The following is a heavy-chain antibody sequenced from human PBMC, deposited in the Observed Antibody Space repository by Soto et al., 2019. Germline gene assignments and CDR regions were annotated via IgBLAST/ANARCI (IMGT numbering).Heavy chain of an antibody. CDR3: GRSAPPVPCGEYASWFDP. CDR1: GGSISSGGYS. Sequence: QLQLQESGSGLVKPSQTLSLTCAVSGGSISSGGYSWSWIRQPPGKGLEWIGYFYHSGSTYYNPFLNSRVAISVDRYRNLVSLKLSSVAAADTAVYCCGRSAPPVPCGEYASWFDPWGQGTLVPVSS. D-gene: IGHD4-17*01. CDR2: FYHSGST. V-gene: IGHV4-30-2*01. J-gene: IGHJ5*02.